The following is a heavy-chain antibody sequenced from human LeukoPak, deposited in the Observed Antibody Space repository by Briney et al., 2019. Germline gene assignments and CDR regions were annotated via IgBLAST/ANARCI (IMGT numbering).Heavy chain of an antibody. D-gene: IGHD2-15*01. CDR1: GGSISSYY. Sequence: PSETLSLTCTVSGGSISSYYWSWIRQPPGKGLEWIGYIYYSGSTNYNPSLKSRVTISVDTSKNQFSLKLSSVTAADTAVYYCARALGGVATPVDLFDYWGQGTLVTVSS. CDR3: ARALGGVATPVDLFDY. CDR2: IYYSGST. J-gene: IGHJ4*02. V-gene: IGHV4-59*01.